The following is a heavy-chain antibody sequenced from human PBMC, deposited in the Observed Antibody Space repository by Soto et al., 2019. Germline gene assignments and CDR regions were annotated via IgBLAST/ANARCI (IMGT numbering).Heavy chain of an antibody. J-gene: IGHJ6*02. CDR3: ARMRFGQNYYYYGMDV. D-gene: IGHD3-10*01. Sequence: SGLTLVNPTQTLTLTCTFSGFSLSTSGMCVSWIRQPPGKALEWLALIDWDDDKYYSTSLKTRLTISKDTSKNQVVLTMTNMDPVDTATYYCARMRFGQNYYYYGMDVWGQGTTVTVSS. V-gene: IGHV2-70*01. CDR1: GFSLSTSGMC. CDR2: IDWDDDK.